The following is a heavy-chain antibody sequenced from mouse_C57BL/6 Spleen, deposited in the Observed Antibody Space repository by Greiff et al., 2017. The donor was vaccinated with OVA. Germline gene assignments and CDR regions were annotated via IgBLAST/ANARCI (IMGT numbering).Heavy chain of an antibody. Sequence: EVKLMESEGGLVQPGSSMKLSCTASGFTFSDYYMAWVRQVPEKGLEWVANINYDGSSTYYLDSLKSRFIISRDNAKNILYLQMSSLKSGDTATYYCAREGGEEVYFDYWGQGTTRTVSS. V-gene: IGHV5-16*01. CDR1: GFTFSDYY. J-gene: IGHJ2*01. CDR3: AREGGEEVYFDY. CDR2: INYDGSST.